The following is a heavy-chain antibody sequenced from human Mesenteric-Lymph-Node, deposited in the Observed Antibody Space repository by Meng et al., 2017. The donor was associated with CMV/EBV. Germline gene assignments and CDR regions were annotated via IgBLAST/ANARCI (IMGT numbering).Heavy chain of an antibody. CDR3: ARDTVVRIHYFDY. V-gene: IGHV3-21*01. CDR1: GFTFSSYN. Sequence: GESLKISCAASGFTFSSYNMNWVRQAPGKGLEWVSSISSSSRYIYYADSVRGRFTISRDNAKNSLYLQMNSLRAEDTAVYYCARDTVVRIHYFDYWGQGTLVTVSS. J-gene: IGHJ4*02. CDR2: ISSSSRYI. D-gene: IGHD3-10*01.